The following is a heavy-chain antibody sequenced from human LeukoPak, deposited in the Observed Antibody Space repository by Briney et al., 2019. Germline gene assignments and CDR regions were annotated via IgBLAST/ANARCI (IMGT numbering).Heavy chain of an antibody. V-gene: IGHV4-30-4*08. Sequence: PSQTLSLTCTVSGGSISSGDYYWSWIRQPPGTGLEWIGYIYYSGSTYYNPSLKSRVTISVDTSKNQFSLKLSSVTAADTAVYYCARLPGLDDWFDPWGQGTLVTVSS. CDR3: ARLPGLDDWFDP. J-gene: IGHJ5*02. D-gene: IGHD3-10*01. CDR1: GGSISSGDYY. CDR2: IYYSGST.